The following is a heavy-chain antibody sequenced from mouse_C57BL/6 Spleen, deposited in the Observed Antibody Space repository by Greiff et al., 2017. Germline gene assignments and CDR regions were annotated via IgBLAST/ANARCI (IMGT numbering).Heavy chain of an antibody. CDR1: GYSFTDYN. CDR3: ARGVSWDEAWFAY. D-gene: IGHD4-1*01. Sequence: VQLRQSGPELVKPGASVKISCKASGYSFTDYNMNWVKQSNGKSLEWIGVINPNYGTTSYNQKFKGKATLTVHQSSSTAYMQLNSLTSEDSAVYYCARGVSWDEAWFAYWGQGTLVTVSA. CDR2: INPNYGTT. V-gene: IGHV1-39*01. J-gene: IGHJ3*01.